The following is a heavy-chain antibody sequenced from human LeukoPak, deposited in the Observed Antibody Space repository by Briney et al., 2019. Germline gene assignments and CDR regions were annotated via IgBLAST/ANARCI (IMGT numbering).Heavy chain of an antibody. D-gene: IGHD3-22*01. Sequence: GASVTVSCKASGGTFSSYAISWVRQAPGQGLEWMGRIIPIFGIASYAQKFQGRVTITADKSTSTAYMELSSLRSEDTAVYYCARGNYDSSGYKSNWFGPWGQGTLVTVSS. CDR2: IIPIFGIA. J-gene: IGHJ5*02. CDR3: ARGNYDSSGYKSNWFGP. CDR1: GGTFSSYA. V-gene: IGHV1-69*04.